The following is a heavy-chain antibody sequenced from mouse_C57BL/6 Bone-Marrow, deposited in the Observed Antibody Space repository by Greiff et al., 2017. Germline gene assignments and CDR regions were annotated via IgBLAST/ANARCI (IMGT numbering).Heavy chain of an antibody. Sequence: VQLQQSGAELVRPGASVTLSCKASGYTFTDYEMHWVKQTPVHGLEWIGAIDPETGGTAYNQKFKGKAILTADQSSSTAYMELRSLTSEDSAVYYCTGLLRGDVWGTGTTVTVSS. CDR3: TGLLRGDV. CDR2: IDPETGGT. J-gene: IGHJ1*03. D-gene: IGHD1-1*01. CDR1: GYTFTDYE. V-gene: IGHV1-15*01.